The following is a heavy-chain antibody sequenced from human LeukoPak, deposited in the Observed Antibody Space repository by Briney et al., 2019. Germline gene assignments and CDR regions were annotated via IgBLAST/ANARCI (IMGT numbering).Heavy chain of an antibody. CDR3: ARSYGGYDFVFDY. V-gene: IGHV1-2*02. D-gene: IGHD5-12*01. Sequence: ASVRVSCKASGYTFTGYYMHWVRQAPGQGLEWMGWINPNSGGTNYAQKFQGRVTMTRDTSISTAYMELSRLRSDDTAVYYCARSYGGYDFVFDYWGQGTLVTVSS. CDR1: GYTFTGYY. J-gene: IGHJ4*02. CDR2: INPNSGGT.